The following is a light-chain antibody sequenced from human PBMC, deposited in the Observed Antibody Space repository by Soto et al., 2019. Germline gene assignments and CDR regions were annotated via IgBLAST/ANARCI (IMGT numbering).Light chain of an antibody. CDR1: LSVASNY. CDR2: AAS. Sequence: EIVLTQSPGTLPLSPGERATLSCRASLSVASNYLAWYQQKPGQAPRLLIYAASGRATGIPDRFSGSGSGTDFTLTISRLEPEDFAVYYCQQYGSAPWTFGQGTTVEIK. CDR3: QQYGSAPWT. V-gene: IGKV3-20*01. J-gene: IGKJ1*01.